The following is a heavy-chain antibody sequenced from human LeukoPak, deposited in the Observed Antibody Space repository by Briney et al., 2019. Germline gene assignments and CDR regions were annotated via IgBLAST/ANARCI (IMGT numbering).Heavy chain of an antibody. CDR2: INHSGST. CDR1: GGSFSGYY. CDR3: ARVPDSSGYYYQPFDY. V-gene: IGHV4-34*01. J-gene: IGHJ4*02. Sequence: SETLSLTCAVYGGSFSGYYWSWIRQPPGKGLEWIGEINHSGSTNYNPSLKSRVTISVDTSKNQFSLKLSSVTAADTAVYYCARVPDSSGYYYQPFDYWGQGTLVTVSS. D-gene: IGHD3-22*01.